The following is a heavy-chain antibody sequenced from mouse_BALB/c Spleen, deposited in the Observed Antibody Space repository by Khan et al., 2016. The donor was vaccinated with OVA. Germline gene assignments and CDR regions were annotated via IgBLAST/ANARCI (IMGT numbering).Heavy chain of an antibody. CDR1: GFNIKDTY. CDR2: IDPANGYT. V-gene: IGHV14-3*02. Sequence: VQLQQSGAELVKPGASVKLSCTTSGFNIKDTYIHWVKQRHEQGLVWIGRIDPANGYTKFDPRFRGKATITTDTSSNTAYLELTSLTSEDTAVYYCARMTDYDGSYWGQGTLVTVSS. CDR3: ARMTDYDGSY. D-gene: IGHD2-4*01. J-gene: IGHJ3*01.